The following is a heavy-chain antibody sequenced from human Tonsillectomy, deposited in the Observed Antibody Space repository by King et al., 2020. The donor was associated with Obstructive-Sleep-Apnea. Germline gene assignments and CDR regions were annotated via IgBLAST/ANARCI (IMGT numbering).Heavy chain of an antibody. D-gene: IGHD5-12*01. Sequence: VQLVESGGGLVQPGGSLRLSCAASGFTFINYAMSWVRQAPGKGLEWVSTISGSGCSTVYADSVKGRFTISRDNSKNTLYLQMNSLRAEDTAVYYCAKDSWDIVATMFDYWGQGTLVTVSS. CDR1: GFTFINYA. CDR2: ISGSGCST. J-gene: IGHJ4*02. CDR3: AKDSWDIVATMFDY. V-gene: IGHV3-23*04.